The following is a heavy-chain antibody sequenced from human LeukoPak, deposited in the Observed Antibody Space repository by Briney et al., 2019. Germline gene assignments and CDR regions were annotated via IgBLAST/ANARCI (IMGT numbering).Heavy chain of an antibody. J-gene: IGHJ4*02. Sequence: SETLSLTCAVYGGSFSGYYWSWIRQPPGKGLEWIGEINHSGSTNYNPSLKSRVTISVDTSKNQFSLKLSSVTPEDTAVYYCARGRGNWNSFDYWGQGTLVTVSS. D-gene: IGHD1-7*01. CDR1: GGSFSGYY. CDR2: INHSGST. V-gene: IGHV4-34*01. CDR3: ARGRGNWNSFDY.